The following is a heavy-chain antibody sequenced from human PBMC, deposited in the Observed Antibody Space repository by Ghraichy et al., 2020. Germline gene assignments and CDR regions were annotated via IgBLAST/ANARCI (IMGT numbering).Heavy chain of an antibody. CDR2: IRGSGSNT. D-gene: IGHD3-22*01. Sequence: GGSLKLSCAASAFTFSSYAMTWVRQAPGKGLEWVSTIRGSGSNTYYTDSVKGRFTISRDNSKNTLDLQMNSLRAEDTAVYYCAKDRDYYDSSGYYFNAFDIWGQGTLVTVSS. J-gene: IGHJ3*02. V-gene: IGHV3-23*01. CDR1: AFTFSSYA. CDR3: AKDRDYYDSSGYYFNAFDI.